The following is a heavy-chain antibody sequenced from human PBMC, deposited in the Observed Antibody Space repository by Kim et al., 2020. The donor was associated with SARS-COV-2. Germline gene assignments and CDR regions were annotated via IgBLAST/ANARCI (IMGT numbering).Heavy chain of an antibody. CDR3: ARVKVRGVILNNNWFDP. J-gene: IGHJ5*02. V-gene: IGHV3-20*01. Sequence: VKGRYTISSDNAKNSLYLQMNSLRAEDTALYHCARVKVRGVILNNNWFDPWGQGTLVTVSS. D-gene: IGHD3-10*01.